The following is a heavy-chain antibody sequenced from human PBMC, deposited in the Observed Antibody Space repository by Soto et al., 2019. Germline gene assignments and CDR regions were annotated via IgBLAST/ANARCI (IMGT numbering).Heavy chain of an antibody. J-gene: IGHJ4*02. D-gene: IGHD3-3*01. CDR3: ARDTEVRFLEWLLPAAPFDY. Sequence: ASVKVSCKASGYTFTSYGISWVRQAPGQGLEWMRWISAYNGNTNYAQKLQGRVTMTTDTSTSTAYMELRSLRSDDTAVYYCARDTEVRFLEWLLPAAPFDYWGQGTLVTVS. V-gene: IGHV1-18*04. CDR1: GYTFTSYG. CDR2: ISAYNGNT.